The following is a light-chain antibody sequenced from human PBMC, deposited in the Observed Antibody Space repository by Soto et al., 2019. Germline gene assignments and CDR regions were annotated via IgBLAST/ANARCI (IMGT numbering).Light chain of an antibody. V-gene: IGLV2-8*01. CDR1: SSDVGGYNY. J-gene: IGLJ2*01. CDR3: SSYSGSNNFGV. CDR2: EVS. Sequence: QSALTQPPSASGSPGQSVTISCTGTSSDVGGYNYVSWYQQHPGKAPKLMIYEVSKRPSGVPDRFSGSKSGNTASLTVSGLQAEDEADYSGSSYSGSNNFGVFGGGTKLTVL.